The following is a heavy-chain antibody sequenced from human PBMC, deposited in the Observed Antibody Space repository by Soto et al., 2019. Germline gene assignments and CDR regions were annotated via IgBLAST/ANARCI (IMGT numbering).Heavy chain of an antibody. CDR2: IYYSGST. Sequence: SYALSLTCTVSGGSISSSSYYWGWIRQPPGKGLEWIGSIYYSGSTYYNPSLKSRVTISVDTSKNQFSLKLSSVTAAETAVYYCARGEGTTNYYYGMDVWGQGTTVTVSS. V-gene: IGHV4-39*01. CDR3: ARGEGTTNYYYGMDV. CDR1: GGSISSSSYY. J-gene: IGHJ6*02. D-gene: IGHD4-4*01.